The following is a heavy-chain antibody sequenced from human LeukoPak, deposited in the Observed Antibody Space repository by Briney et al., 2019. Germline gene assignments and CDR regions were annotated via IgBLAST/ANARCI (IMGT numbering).Heavy chain of an antibody. Sequence: GGTLRLSCAASGLTFSSHGMSCVRQAPGKGLEWVSGISGSGGSTFYADSVKGRLTISRDNSKNTLYLQMNSLRAEDTAIYYCAKFAYVVVTANFDFWGQGTLVTVSS. CDR3: AKFAYVVVTANFDF. J-gene: IGHJ4*02. CDR1: GLTFSSHG. D-gene: IGHD2-21*02. V-gene: IGHV3-23*01. CDR2: ISGSGGST.